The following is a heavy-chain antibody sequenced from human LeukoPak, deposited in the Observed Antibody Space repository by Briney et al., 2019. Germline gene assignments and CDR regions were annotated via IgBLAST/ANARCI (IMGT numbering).Heavy chain of an antibody. D-gene: IGHD3-22*01. CDR1: GYTFTSYY. V-gene: IGHV1-46*01. CDR3: AGATLDYYDSSGYYQNWFDP. J-gene: IGHJ5*02. CDR2: INPSGGST. Sequence: ASVKVSCTASGYTFTSYYMHWVRQAPGQGLEWMGIINPSGGSTSYAQKFQGRVTMTRDMSTSTVYMELSSLRSDDTAVYYCAGATLDYYDSSGYYQNWFDPWGQGTLVTVSS.